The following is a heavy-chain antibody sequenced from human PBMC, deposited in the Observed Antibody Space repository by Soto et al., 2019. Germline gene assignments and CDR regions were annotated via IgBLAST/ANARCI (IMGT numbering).Heavy chain of an antibody. D-gene: IGHD6-19*01. J-gene: IGHJ3*02. CDR3: ATPVDDSSGWDAFDI. V-gene: IGHV4-31*03. CDR1: GGSISSGDYH. Sequence: PSETLSLTCTVSGGSISSGDYHWSWIRQHPGKGLEWIGYIYYSGTTYYNPSLKSRVTISVDTSKNQFSLKLSSVTAADTAVYYCATPVDDSSGWDAFDIWGQGTMVTVSS. CDR2: IYYSGTT.